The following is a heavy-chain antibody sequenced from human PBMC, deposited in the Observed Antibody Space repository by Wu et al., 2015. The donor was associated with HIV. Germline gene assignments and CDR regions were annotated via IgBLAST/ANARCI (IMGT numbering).Heavy chain of an antibody. CDR1: GYTFSSYG. J-gene: IGHJ6*01. CDR2: ISAYYGNT. V-gene: IGHV1-18*01. D-gene: IGHD2-2*01. Sequence: QVQLVQSGAEVKKPGASVKVSCKGSGYTFSSYGISWVRQAPGQGLEWMGWISAYYGNTNYAQKLQGRVTMTTDTSTSTAYMELSSLRSEDTAVYYCARGTKNHCSSTSCYYYYYGMDVVGQGTTVTVSX. CDR3: ARGTKNHCSSTSCYYYYYGMDV.